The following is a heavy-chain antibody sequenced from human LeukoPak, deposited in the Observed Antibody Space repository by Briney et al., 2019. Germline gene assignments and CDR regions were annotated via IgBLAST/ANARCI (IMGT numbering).Heavy chain of an antibody. Sequence: PGGSLRLSCAASGFTFSSYAMSWVRQAPGKGLEWVSVIYSGGSTYYADSVKGRFTISRDNSKNTLYLQMNSLRAEDTAVYYCARHGYSSGWYGMFDYWGQGTLVTVSS. J-gene: IGHJ4*02. D-gene: IGHD6-19*01. V-gene: IGHV3-66*04. CDR1: GFTFSSYA. CDR2: IYSGGST. CDR3: ARHGYSSGWYGMFDY.